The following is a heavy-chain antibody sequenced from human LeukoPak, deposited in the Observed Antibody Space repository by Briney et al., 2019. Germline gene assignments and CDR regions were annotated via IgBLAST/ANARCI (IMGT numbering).Heavy chain of an antibody. J-gene: IGHJ4*02. CDR3: ILGGKLDY. D-gene: IGHD3-10*01. CDR1: GGSISIGNYY. Sequence: PSETLSLTCTVSGGSISIGNYYRGWIRQPPGKGLEWFGGIYHTGSTHYKPSLKSRVTISVDTYKNQLSLRLTSVTAEDTAVYYCILGGKLDYWGQGILVTVSS. CDR2: IYHTGST. V-gene: IGHV4-39*01.